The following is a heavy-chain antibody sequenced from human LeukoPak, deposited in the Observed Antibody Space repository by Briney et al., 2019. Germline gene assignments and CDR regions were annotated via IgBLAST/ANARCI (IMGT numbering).Heavy chain of an antibody. CDR1: GFTFSSYW. CDR2: IKQDGSDK. Sequence: PGGSLRLSCAASGFTFSSYWMTWVRQAPEKGLEWVGSIKQDGSDKYYVESVKGRFTISRDNAKNSLYLQMNSLRVEDTAVYCCARYFDSSGYSHIRFDYWGQGALVTVSS. V-gene: IGHV3-7*01. CDR3: ARYFDSSGYSHIRFDY. D-gene: IGHD3-22*01. J-gene: IGHJ4*02.